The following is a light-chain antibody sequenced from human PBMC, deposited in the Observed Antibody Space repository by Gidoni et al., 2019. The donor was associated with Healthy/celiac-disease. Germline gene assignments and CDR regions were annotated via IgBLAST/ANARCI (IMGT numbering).Light chain of an antibody. Sequence: EIVLTQSPGTLSFSPGQRATLSCRASQSVSSSYLAWYQQKPGQAPRLLIYGASSSGSGTDFTLTISRLEPEDFAVYYCQQYGSSPLWTFGQGTKVEIK. J-gene: IGKJ1*01. CDR2: GAS. V-gene: IGKV3-20*01. CDR3: QQYGSSPLWT. CDR1: QSVSSSY.